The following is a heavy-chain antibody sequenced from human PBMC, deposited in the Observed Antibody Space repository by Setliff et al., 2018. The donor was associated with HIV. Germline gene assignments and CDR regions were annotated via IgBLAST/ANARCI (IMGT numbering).Heavy chain of an antibody. CDR2: IDHSETT. Sequence: SETLSLTCTVSGGSINGHSWSWIRQPPGKVLEWIGYIDHSETTNYNPSLKSRLTISIDTSKTQFSLNLSSVTAADTAVYYCARDSPDKRINLVRGIMEDYYYYYMDVWGKGTTVTVSS. CDR1: GGSINGHS. J-gene: IGHJ6*03. D-gene: IGHD3-10*01. CDR3: ARDSPDKRINLVRGIMEDYYYYYMDV. V-gene: IGHV4-59*11.